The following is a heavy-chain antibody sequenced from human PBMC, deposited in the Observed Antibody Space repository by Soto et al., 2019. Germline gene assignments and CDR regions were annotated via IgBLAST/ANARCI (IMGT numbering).Heavy chain of an antibody. D-gene: IGHD6-19*01. CDR3: ARILLGRSVDGGYFYIDV. V-gene: IGHV2-26*01. CDR1: GFSLSNGKVG. CDR2: IFWNDEK. Sequence: HVALKASGPVLVKPTETLTLTCTVSGFSLSNGKVGVSCIRQPPGKALHCLAHIFWNDEKSYRTSLKSSLTISEDTSKSQVVLTMTNVDPVDTATYYCARILLGRSVDGGYFYIDVWGKGTTVTVSS. J-gene: IGHJ6*03.